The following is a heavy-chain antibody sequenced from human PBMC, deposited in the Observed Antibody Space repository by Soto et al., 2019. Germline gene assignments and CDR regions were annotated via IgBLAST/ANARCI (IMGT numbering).Heavy chain of an antibody. D-gene: IGHD5-12*01. CDR2: VSPSGSNT. CDR1: GFIFSNYP. CDR3: ARRDNSGCYSLDY. J-gene: IGHJ4*02. Sequence: EVQLLESGGGLVQPGGSLRLSCAVSGFIFSNYPMTWVRQAPGKGLEWVSSVSPSGSNTYYADSMKGRFTMSRDNSENWLYLKINSLRAEATAVYFCARRDNSGCYSLDYWGQGTLVTVSS. V-gene: IGHV3-23*01.